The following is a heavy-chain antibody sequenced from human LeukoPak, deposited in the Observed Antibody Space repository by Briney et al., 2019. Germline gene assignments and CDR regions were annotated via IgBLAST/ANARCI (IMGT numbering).Heavy chain of an antibody. D-gene: IGHD3-22*01. CDR2: ISAYNGNT. CDR1: GYTFTGYY. J-gene: IGHJ4*02. V-gene: IGHV1-18*04. Sequence: ASVKVSCKASGYTFTGYYMHWVRQAPGQGLEWMGWISAYNGNTNYAQKLQGRVTMTTDTSTSTAYMELRSLRSDDTAVYYCARAHVKSSYDSSGYWGQGTLVTVSS. CDR3: ARAHVKSSYDSSGY.